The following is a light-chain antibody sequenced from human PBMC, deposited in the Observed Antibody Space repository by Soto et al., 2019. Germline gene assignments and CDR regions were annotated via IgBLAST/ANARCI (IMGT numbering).Light chain of an antibody. J-gene: IGLJ2*01. CDR1: SSDVGGYNY. CDR2: EVS. V-gene: IGLV2-14*01. CDR3: TSYTSGSTVV. Sequence: QSALTQPASVSGSPGQSITISCTGTSSDVGGYNYVSWYQQHPGKAPKLMIYEVSNRPSGVSNRFSGSKSGNTASLTISALQAEDEADYYCTSYTSGSTVVFGGGTKVTVL.